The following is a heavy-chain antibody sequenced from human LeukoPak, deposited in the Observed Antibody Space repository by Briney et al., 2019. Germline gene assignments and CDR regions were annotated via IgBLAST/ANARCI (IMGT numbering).Heavy chain of an antibody. CDR2: ISGSGGST. CDR1: GFTFSSYA. Sequence: GGSLRLSCAASGFTFSSYAMSWVRQAPGKGLEWVSAISGSGGSTYYAGSVKGRFTISRDNSKNTLYLQMNSLRAEDTAVYYCAKVRQYYYGSGSYTLDVWGQGTTVTVSS. D-gene: IGHD3-10*01. V-gene: IGHV3-23*01. J-gene: IGHJ6*02. CDR3: AKVRQYYYGSGSYTLDV.